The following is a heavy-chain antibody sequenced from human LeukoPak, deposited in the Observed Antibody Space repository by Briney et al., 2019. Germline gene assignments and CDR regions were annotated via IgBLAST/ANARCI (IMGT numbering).Heavy chain of an antibody. CDR3: AKDLQGGRAVAPYFDY. V-gene: IGHV3-7*03. CDR2: IKQDGSEK. J-gene: IGHJ4*02. Sequence: PGGSLRLSCAASGFTFSSYWMSWVRQAPGKGLEWVANIKQDGSEKYYVDSVKGRFTISRDNAKNSLYLQMNSLRAEDTAVYYCAKDLQGGRAVAPYFDYWGQGTLVTVSS. CDR1: GFTFSSYW. D-gene: IGHD6-19*01.